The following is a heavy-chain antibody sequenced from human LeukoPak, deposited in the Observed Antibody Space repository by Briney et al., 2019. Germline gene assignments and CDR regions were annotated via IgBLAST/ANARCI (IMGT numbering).Heavy chain of an antibody. CDR3: ARGEAAAGYFDY. J-gene: IGHJ4*02. D-gene: IGHD6-13*01. Sequence: PSETLSLTCAVYGGSFSGYYWSWIRQPPGKGLEWIGEINHSGSTNYNPSLKSRVTISVDTSKNQFSLKLSSVTAADTAMYYCARGEAAAGYFDYWGQGTLVTVSS. V-gene: IGHV4-34*01. CDR1: GGSFSGYY. CDR2: INHSGST.